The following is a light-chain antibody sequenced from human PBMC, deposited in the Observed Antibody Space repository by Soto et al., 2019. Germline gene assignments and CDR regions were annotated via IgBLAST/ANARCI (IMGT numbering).Light chain of an antibody. CDR2: DVS. V-gene: IGLV2-14*01. Sequence: QPASGSGSPGQSITISCTGTSSDVGGYNYVSWYQQHPGKAPKLMIYDVSNRPSGVSNRFSGSKSGNTASLTISGLQAEDEADYYCSSYTSSSSYVFGTGTKVTVL. CDR1: SSDVGGYNY. CDR3: SSYTSSSSYV. J-gene: IGLJ1*01.